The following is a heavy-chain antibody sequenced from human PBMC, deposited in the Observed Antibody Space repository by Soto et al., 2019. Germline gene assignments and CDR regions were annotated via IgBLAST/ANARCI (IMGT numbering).Heavy chain of an antibody. D-gene: IGHD1-1*01. CDR3: TTVTTPTDH. Sequence: QVKLVESGGGVVQPGNSLALSCVASGFRFSDFAMHWFRQAPGKGLAWVGRISQDASSQFCAASLQGRATLSTDNSLNTVSLHMTNLTSEATAIYYCTTVTTPTDHWGHGVPVSVSS. J-gene: IGHJ4*01. CDR2: ISQDASSQ. V-gene: IGHV3-30*14. CDR1: GFRFSDFA.